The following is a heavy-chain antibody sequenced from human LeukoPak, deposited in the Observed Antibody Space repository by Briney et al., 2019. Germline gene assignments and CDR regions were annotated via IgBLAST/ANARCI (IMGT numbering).Heavy chain of an antibody. CDR2: ISPILGIA. CDR3: ARVGNSLNYFDC. J-gene: IGHJ4*02. V-gene: IGHV1-69*04. CDR1: GGTFSRYS. D-gene: IGHD6-13*01. Sequence: SVKVSCKASGGTFSRYSISWVRQAPGQGLEWMGRISPILGIANYAQKVQGRLTLTADKSTSTTYMELSSLNSEDTAVYYCARVGNSLNYFDCWGQGTLVTVSS.